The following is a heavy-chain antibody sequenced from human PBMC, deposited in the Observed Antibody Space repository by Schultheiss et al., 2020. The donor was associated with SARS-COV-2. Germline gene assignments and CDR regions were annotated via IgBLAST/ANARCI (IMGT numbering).Heavy chain of an antibody. D-gene: IGHD3-22*01. CDR1: GYSISSGGYS. CDR2: INHSGST. V-gene: IGHV4-30-2*01. Sequence: SETLSLTCAVSGYSISSGGYSWSWIRQPPGKGLEWIGEINHSGSTNYNPSLKSRVTISVDTSKNQFSLKLSSVTAADTAVYYCASGDYYDTQGAFDIWGQGTMVTVSS. J-gene: IGHJ3*02. CDR3: ASGDYYDTQGAFDI.